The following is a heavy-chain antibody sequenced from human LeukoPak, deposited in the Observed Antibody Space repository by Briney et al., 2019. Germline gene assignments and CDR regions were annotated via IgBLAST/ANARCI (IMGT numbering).Heavy chain of an antibody. J-gene: IGHJ4*02. CDR1: GFTFSSYS. V-gene: IGHV3-21*01. Sequence: GGSLRLSCAASGFTFSSYSMNWVRQAPGKGLEWVSSISASSNYIYYADSLKGRFTISRDNAKNSLYLQMNSLRVEDTAVYFCARGAGIAGGSYFDYWGQGTLVTVSS. CDR2: ISASSNYI. D-gene: IGHD6-13*01. CDR3: ARGAGIAGGSYFDY.